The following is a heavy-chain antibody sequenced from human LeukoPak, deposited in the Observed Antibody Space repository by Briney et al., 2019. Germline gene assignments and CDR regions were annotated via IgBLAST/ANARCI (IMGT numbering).Heavy chain of an antibody. CDR3: AKAYYYDSSGYYFFDY. CDR2: IRYDGSNK. J-gene: IGHJ4*02. CDR1: GFTFSSYG. Sequence: GGSLRLSCAASGFTFSSYGMHWVRQAPGKGLEWVAFIRYDGSNKYYADSVKGRFTISRDNSKNTLYLQMNSLRAEDTAVYYCAKAYYYDSSGYYFFDYWGQGTLVTVSS. V-gene: IGHV3-30*02. D-gene: IGHD3-22*01.